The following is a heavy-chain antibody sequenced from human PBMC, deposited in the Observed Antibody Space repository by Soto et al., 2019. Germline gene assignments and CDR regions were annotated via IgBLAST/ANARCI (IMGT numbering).Heavy chain of an antibody. D-gene: IGHD3-10*01. Sequence: QVQLQESGPGLVKPSETLSLSCTVYGGSITSYYWCCFRQSPGKRMVWIGYVHLNGGSSYNPSLQTRVAISLDPSKTQFSLKVTSVSATDTAVYYCGLQGFGPLHCLVDVWGQGTTVTVSS. CDR1: GGSITSYY. V-gene: IGHV4-59*08. J-gene: IGHJ6*02. CDR2: VHLNGGS. CDR3: GLQGFGPLHCLVDV.